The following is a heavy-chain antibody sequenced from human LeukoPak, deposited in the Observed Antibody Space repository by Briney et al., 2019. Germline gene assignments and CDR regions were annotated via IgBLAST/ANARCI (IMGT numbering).Heavy chain of an antibody. Sequence: GGSLRLSCAASGFTVSSNYMSWVRQAPGKGLEWVSVIYSGGSTYYADSVKGRFTISRDNSKNTLFLQMNSLRAEDTAVYYCAKRLVAAGPYFDYWGQGTLVTVSS. CDR3: AKRLVAAGPYFDY. CDR2: IYSGGST. V-gene: IGHV3-53*01. D-gene: IGHD6-13*01. J-gene: IGHJ4*02. CDR1: GFTVSSNY.